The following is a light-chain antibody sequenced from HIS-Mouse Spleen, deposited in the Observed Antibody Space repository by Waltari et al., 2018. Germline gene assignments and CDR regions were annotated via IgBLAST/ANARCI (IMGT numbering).Light chain of an antibody. CDR3: QVWDSSSDHVV. CDR1: NIGSKS. V-gene: IGLV3-21*02. CDR2: DDS. Sequence: SYVLTQPPSVSVAPGQTARITCGGNNIGSKSVHWYQQKPGQAPVLVGYDDSDRPSGSPERFSGSNSGNTATLTMSSVEAGDEADYYCQVWDSSSDHVVFGGGTKLTVL. J-gene: IGLJ2*01.